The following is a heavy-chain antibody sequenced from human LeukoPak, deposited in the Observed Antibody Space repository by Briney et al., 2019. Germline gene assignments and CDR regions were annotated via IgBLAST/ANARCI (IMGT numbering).Heavy chain of an antibody. V-gene: IGHV3-9*01. CDR1: GFTFDDYA. CDR2: ISWNSGSI. CDR3: AKDMGDTLEAFDI. Sequence: GRSLRLSCAASGFTFDDYAMHWVRQAPGKGLEWVSGISWNSGSIGYADSVKGRFTISRDNAKNSLYLQMNSLRAEDTALYYCAKDMGDTLEAFDIWGQGTMVTVSS. J-gene: IGHJ3*02. D-gene: IGHD3-16*01.